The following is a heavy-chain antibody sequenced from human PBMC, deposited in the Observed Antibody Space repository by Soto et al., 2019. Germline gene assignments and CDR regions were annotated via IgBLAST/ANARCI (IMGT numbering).Heavy chain of an antibody. D-gene: IGHD6-13*01. CDR3: VKDSGIAAPSYYGMDV. J-gene: IGHJ6*02. CDR1: GLTFSRYA. CDR2: VTSNGGST. Sequence: VGSLRLSCSASGLTFSRYAMHWVRQAPGKGLEYVSTVTSNGGSTYYADSVKGRFTISRDNSKNTLYLQMSSLRAEDTAVYYCVKDSGIAAPSYYGMDVWGQGTTVTVSS. V-gene: IGHV3-64D*06.